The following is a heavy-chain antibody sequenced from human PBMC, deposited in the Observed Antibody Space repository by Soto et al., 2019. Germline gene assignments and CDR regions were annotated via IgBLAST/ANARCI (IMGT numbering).Heavy chain of an antibody. V-gene: IGHV3-30-3*01. J-gene: IGHJ4*02. CDR1: GFTLSSYA. Sequence: GGSLRLSCAASGFTLSSYAMHWVRQAPGKGLEWVALISYDGSGKDYADSVKGRFTISRDNSRNTLFLQMNSLRAEDTAVYYCARDYYKYYDSSGYYRSPAYWGQGTLVTVSS. CDR2: ISYDGSGK. CDR3: ARDYYKYYDSSGYYRSPAY. D-gene: IGHD3-22*01.